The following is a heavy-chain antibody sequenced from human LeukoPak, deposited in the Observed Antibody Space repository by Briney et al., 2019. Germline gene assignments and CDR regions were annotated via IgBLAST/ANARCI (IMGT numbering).Heavy chain of an antibody. Sequence: KTSETLSLTCTVSGGSISSYYWSWIRQPPGKGLDWIGYIYYSGTTNYNPSLKSRVTISLDTSKKQLSLKLSSVTAADTAVYYCARVSCTSTSCPDWIDPWGQGTLVTVSS. J-gene: IGHJ5*02. CDR1: GGSISSYY. D-gene: IGHD2-2*01. CDR2: IYYSGTT. CDR3: ARVSCTSTSCPDWIDP. V-gene: IGHV4-59*01.